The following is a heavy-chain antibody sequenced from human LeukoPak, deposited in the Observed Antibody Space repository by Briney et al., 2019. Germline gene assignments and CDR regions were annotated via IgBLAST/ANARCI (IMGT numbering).Heavy chain of an antibody. J-gene: IGHJ6*04. D-gene: IGHD3-10*01. V-gene: IGHV3-74*01. CDR1: GFTFSSYW. CDR2: INSDGSST. Sequence: GGSLRLSCAASGFTFSSYWMHWVRQAPGKGLVWVSRINSDGSSTSCADSVKGRFTISRDNAKNTLYLQMNSLRAEDTAVYYCATPLGWFGELPNYYYYGMDVWGKGTTVTVSS. CDR3: ATPLGWFGELPNYYYYGMDV.